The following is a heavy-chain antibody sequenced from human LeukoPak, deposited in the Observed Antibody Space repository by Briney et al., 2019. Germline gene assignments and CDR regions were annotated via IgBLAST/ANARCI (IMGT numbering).Heavy chain of an antibody. V-gene: IGHV3-15*01. J-gene: IGHJ4*02. CDR2: IKSKSDGGTT. Sequence: PGGSLRLSCAASGFTFSSAWMAWVRQAPGKRLEWVGRIKSKSDGGTTEYAATVKGRFTISTVASKNTLYLQMNSLGTEDTAVYYCTTYYCSGGRCYHFDYWGQGSLVTVSP. CDR3: TTYYCSGGRCYHFDY. CDR1: GFTFSSAW. D-gene: IGHD2-15*01.